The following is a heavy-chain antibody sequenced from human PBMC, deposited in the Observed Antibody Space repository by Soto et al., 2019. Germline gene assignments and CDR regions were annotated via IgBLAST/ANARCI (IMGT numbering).Heavy chain of an antibody. Sequence: SETLSVTWTVSGGMPRRYRWTWFRQPPGKGLEWIGYIYYSGSTNYNPSLKSRVTISVDTSKNQLSLKLSSVTAADTAVYYCAKKDYYHRNGYNPDDFDIWGQGTMVT. CDR2: IYYSGST. J-gene: IGHJ3*02. CDR1: GGMPRRYR. V-gene: IGHV4-59*01. D-gene: IGHD3-22*01. CDR3: AKKDYYHRNGYNPDDFDI.